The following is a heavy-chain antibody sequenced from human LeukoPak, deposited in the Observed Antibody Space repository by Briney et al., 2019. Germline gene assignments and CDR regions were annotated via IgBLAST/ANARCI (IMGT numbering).Heavy chain of an antibody. Sequence: ASVKVSCKASGYTFTSYGISWVRQAPGQGLEWMGWISAYNGNTNYAQKLQGRVTMTTDTSTSTAYMGLRSLRSDDTAVYYCARDYCSGGSCHLGAFDIWGQGTMVTVSS. D-gene: IGHD2-15*01. V-gene: IGHV1-18*01. CDR3: ARDYCSGGSCHLGAFDI. CDR1: GYTFTSYG. J-gene: IGHJ3*02. CDR2: ISAYNGNT.